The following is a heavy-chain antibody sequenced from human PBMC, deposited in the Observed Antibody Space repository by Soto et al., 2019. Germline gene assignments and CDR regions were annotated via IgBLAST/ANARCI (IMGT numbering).Heavy chain of an antibody. CDR2: IYFNGTT. J-gene: IGHJ4*02. CDR1: GVTLSGYY. CDR3: VRGTPTPGLDF. D-gene: IGHD1-7*01. Sequence: PSETLSLTCTVSGVTLSGYYWSWIRQTPGKTLEWIGCIYFNGTTNYNPSLKSRVTISLDNTKNSLYLQMSRLRAEDTALYYCVRGTPTPGLDFWGQGTLVTVSS. V-gene: IGHV4-59*12.